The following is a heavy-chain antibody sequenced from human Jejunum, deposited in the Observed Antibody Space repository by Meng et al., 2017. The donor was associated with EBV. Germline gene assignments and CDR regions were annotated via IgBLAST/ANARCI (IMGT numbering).Heavy chain of an antibody. Sequence: VQLVWSGGGLVKPGESRRLSCAAFGFTFTNSHMTWVRQAPGKGLEWVGRIKRTTDGGTTDYAAPVKGRFTISRDDSKNTLYLQMNSLKTEDTAVYYCTDVGGDMIWGQGILVTVSS. V-gene: IGHV3-15*01. CDR1: GFTFTNSH. J-gene: IGHJ4*02. CDR2: IKRTTDGGTT. D-gene: IGHD3-16*01. CDR3: TDVGGDMI.